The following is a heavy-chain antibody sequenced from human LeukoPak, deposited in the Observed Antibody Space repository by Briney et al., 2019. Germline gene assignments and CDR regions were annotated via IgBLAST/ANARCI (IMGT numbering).Heavy chain of an antibody. J-gene: IGHJ4*02. D-gene: IGHD2-2*01. Sequence: GSLRLSCAASGFTFSSYGMHWVRQAPGKGLEWVAGISYDGSNKYYADSVKGRFTISRDNSKNTLYLQMNSLRAEDTAVYYCAKMGYCSSTSCYPTDYWGQGTLVTVSS. CDR1: GFTFSSYG. CDR3: AKMGYCSSTSCYPTDY. CDR2: ISYDGSNK. V-gene: IGHV3-30*18.